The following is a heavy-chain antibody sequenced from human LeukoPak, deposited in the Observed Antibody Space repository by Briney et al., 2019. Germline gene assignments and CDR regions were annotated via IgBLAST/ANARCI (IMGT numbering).Heavy chain of an antibody. CDR2: TYHSGST. CDR1: GYSISSGYY. Sequence: SETLSLTCTVSGYSISSGYYWGWIRRPPGKGLEWIGSTYHSGSTYYNPSLKSRVTISVDTSKNQFSLKLSSVTAADTAVYYCARDFRFSYYDFWSGYYTAFDPWGQGTLVTVSS. V-gene: IGHV4-38-2*02. D-gene: IGHD3-3*01. CDR3: ARDFRFSYYDFWSGYYTAFDP. J-gene: IGHJ5*02.